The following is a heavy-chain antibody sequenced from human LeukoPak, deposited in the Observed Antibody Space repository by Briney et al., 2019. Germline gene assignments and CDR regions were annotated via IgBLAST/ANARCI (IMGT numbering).Heavy chain of an antibody. V-gene: IGHV1-69*13. D-gene: IGHD2-2*01. J-gene: IGHJ6*02. CDR1: GGTFSSYA. CDR2: INPIFGTA. Sequence: ASVKVSCKASGGTFSSYAISWVRQAPGQGLEWMGGINPIFGTANYAQKFQGRVTITADESTSTAYMELSSLRSEDTAVYYCATSGYCSSTSCYVYYYYGMDVWGQGTTVTVSS. CDR3: ATSGYCSSTSCYVYYYYGMDV.